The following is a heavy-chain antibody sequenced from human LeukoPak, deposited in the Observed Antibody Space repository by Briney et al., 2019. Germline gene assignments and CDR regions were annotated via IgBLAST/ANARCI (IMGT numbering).Heavy chain of an antibody. V-gene: IGHV3-48*03. CDR3: ARGVGATSWSDY. Sequence: GGSLRLSCAASGFTFSSYEMNWVRQAPGKGLEWVSYISSSGSTIYYADSVKGRFTISRDNAKNSLYLQMNSLRAEDTAVYYRARGVGATSWSDYWGQGTLVTVSS. J-gene: IGHJ4*02. CDR1: GFTFSSYE. CDR2: ISSSGSTI. D-gene: IGHD1-26*01.